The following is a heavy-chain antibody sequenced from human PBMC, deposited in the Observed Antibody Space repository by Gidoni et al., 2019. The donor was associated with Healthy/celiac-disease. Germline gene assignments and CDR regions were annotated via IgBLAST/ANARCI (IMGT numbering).Heavy chain of an antibody. J-gene: IGHJ3*02. V-gene: IGHV3-21*01. Sequence: EVQLVESGGGLVKPGGSLRLSCAASGFTFSSYSMNWVRQAPGKGLEWVSSISSSSSYIYYADSVKGRFTISRDNAKNSLYLQMNSRRAEDTAVYYCARDNYYDSSGYFRRPPAAFDIWGQGTMVTVSS. D-gene: IGHD3-22*01. CDR2: ISSSSSYI. CDR3: ARDNYYDSSGYFRRPPAAFDI. CDR1: GFTFSSYS.